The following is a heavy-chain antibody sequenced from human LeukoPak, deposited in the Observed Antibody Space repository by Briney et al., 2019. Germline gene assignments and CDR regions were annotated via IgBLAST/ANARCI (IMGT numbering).Heavy chain of an antibody. V-gene: IGHV4-39*07. CDR1: GGSISSSSYY. CDR3: ARDLHRGWELGGY. J-gene: IGHJ4*02. CDR2: IYYSGST. D-gene: IGHD1-26*01. Sequence: PSETLSLTCTVSGGSISSSSYYWGWIRQPPGKGLEWIGSIYYSGSTYYNPSLKSRVTISVDTSKNQFSLKLSSVTAADTAVYYCARDLHRGWELGGYWGQGTLVTVSS.